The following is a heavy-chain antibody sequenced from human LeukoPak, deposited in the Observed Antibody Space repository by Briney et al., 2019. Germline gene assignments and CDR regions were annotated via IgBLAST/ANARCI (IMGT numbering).Heavy chain of an antibody. V-gene: IGHV1-69*13. D-gene: IGHD6-19*01. CDR2: ILPIFDTG. J-gene: IGHJ5*02. CDR3: AKAVAGTWSNWFDP. CDR1: GGTFSNYA. Sequence: SVKVSCKASGGTFSNYAISWVRQAPGQGLEWMGGILPIFDTGNYAQKFQGRVTVTADASTSTAYMELSSLRSEDTAVYYCAKAVAGTWSNWFDPWGQGTLVTVSS.